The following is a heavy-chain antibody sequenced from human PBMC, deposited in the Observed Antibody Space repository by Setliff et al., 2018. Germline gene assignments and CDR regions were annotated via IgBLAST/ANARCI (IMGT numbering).Heavy chain of an antibody. J-gene: IGHJ4*02. CDR3: AKGLRSGSTTQPFD. CDR1: GFTFSTYS. Sequence: GGSLRLSCAASGFTFSTYSMSWVRQAPGKGLEWVSRITGSGGGTYYADSVKGRFTISRDNSKNTVYLQMNNLRAEDTAVYYCAKGLRSGSTTQPFDWGQGTLVTVSS. V-gene: IGHV3-23*01. D-gene: IGHD1-26*01. CDR2: ITGSGGGT.